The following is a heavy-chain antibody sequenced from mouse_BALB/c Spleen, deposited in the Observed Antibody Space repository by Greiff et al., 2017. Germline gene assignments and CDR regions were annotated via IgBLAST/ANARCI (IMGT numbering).Heavy chain of an antibody. D-gene: IGHD2-14*01. CDR3: ARRRYDGGLFDY. CDR1: GFTFSSYT. Sequence: EVMLVESGGGLVQPGGSLKLSCAASGFTFSSYTMSWVRQTPEKRLEWVAYISNGGGSTYYPDTVKGRFTISRDNAKNTLYLQMSSLKSEDTAMYYCARRRYDGGLFDYWGQGTTLTVSS. V-gene: IGHV5-12-2*01. J-gene: IGHJ2*01. CDR2: ISNGGGST.